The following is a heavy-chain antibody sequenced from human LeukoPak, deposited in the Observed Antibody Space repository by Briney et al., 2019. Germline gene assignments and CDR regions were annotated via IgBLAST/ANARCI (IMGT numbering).Heavy chain of an antibody. CDR1: GFTFSSYG. J-gene: IGHJ4*02. CDR2: IRYDGSNK. V-gene: IGHV3-30*02. D-gene: IGHD3-22*01. CDR3: AKEGKYYYDSSGLDY. Sequence: GGSLRLSCAASGFTFSSYGMHWVRQAPGKGLEWVAFIRYDGSNKYYADSVKGRFTISRDNSKNTLYLQMNSLRAEDTAVYYCAKEGKYYYDSSGLDYWGQGTLVTVSS.